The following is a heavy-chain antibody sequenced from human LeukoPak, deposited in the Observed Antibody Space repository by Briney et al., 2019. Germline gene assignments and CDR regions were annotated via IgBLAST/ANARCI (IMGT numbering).Heavy chain of an antibody. Sequence: GGSLRLSCAASGFTFTNYAMSWVRQAPGKGLEWLSGMSGRGVSTYYADSVKGRFTISSDNSKNTLYLQMNSLRAEDTAIYYCAKDCNGGNCYIDYWGQGTLVTVAS. CDR2: MSGRGVST. CDR3: AKDCNGGNCYIDY. CDR1: GFTFTNYA. V-gene: IGHV3-23*01. J-gene: IGHJ4*02. D-gene: IGHD2-15*01.